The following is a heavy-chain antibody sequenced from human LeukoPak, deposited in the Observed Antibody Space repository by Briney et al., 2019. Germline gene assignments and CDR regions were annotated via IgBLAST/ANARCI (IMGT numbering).Heavy chain of an antibody. CDR3: SKERPEEYYASGSYFDY. CDR1: GFTFRSFV. D-gene: IGHD3-10*01. CDR2: ISYEEGTNK. J-gene: IGHJ4*02. V-gene: IGHV3-30*04. Sequence: PGRSLRLSCAAYGFTFRSFVMHWVRQDPGKGLEWVAAISYEEGTNKYYADSVKGRFTISRDNSKYTVYLEMNSLRGEDTAMYYCSKERPEEYYASGSYFDYWGQGTLVTVSS.